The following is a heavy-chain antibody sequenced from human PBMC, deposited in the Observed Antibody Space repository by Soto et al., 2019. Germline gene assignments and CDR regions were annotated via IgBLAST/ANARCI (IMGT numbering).Heavy chain of an antibody. CDR2: LYYGRSA. D-gene: IGHD6-13*01. J-gene: IGHJ5*02. CDR1: GDSISTYY. Sequence: PSETLSLTCAVSGDSISTYYCMWIRQPPGKGLESIGYLYYGRSANYNPSLKSRVTLSVDTSTNQCSLTLSSMTAADTAVYYCARDSGAATGNWFDPWGQGTLVTVSS. V-gene: IGHV4-59*01. CDR3: ARDSGAATGNWFDP.